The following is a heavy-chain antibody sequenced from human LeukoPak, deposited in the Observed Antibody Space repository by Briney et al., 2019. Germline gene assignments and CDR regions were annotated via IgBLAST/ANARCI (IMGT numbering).Heavy chain of an antibody. CDR2: ISGSGGST. J-gene: IGHJ6*02. D-gene: IGHD3-3*01. CDR3: AKDFHTTYYDFWSGNYGMDV. CDR1: GFTFSSYA. Sequence: GGSPRLSCAASGFTFSSYAMSWVRQAPGKGLEWVSAISGSGGSTYYADSVKGRFTISRDNSKNTLYLQMNSLRAEDTAVYYCAKDFHTTYYDFWSGNYGMDVWGQGTTVTVSS. V-gene: IGHV3-23*01.